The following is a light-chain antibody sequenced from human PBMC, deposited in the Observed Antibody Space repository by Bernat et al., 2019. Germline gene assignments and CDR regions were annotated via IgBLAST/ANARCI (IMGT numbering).Light chain of an antibody. V-gene: IGKV1-33*01. Sequence: DIQMTQSPSSLSASVGDRVTITCQASQDSSNYLNWYQQKPGKAPKLLIYDASNLETGVPSRFSGSGSGTDFTFTISSLQPEDIATYYCQQSGYTFGQGTKLEIK. CDR1: QDSSNY. J-gene: IGKJ2*01. CDR3: QQSGYT. CDR2: DAS.